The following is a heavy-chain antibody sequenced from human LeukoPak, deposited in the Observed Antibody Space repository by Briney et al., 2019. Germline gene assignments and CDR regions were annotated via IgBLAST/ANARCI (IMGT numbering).Heavy chain of an antibody. J-gene: IGHJ6*02. Sequence: GGSLRLSCAASGFTFSRHWMTWVRQAPGKGLEWVANIKHDGSEKNYVDSVKGRFTISRDNAKNSMCLQINSLRAEDTAVYYCARERWDLINGIYKKYGLDVWGQGTTVTVSS. CDR2: IKHDGSEK. V-gene: IGHV3-7*03. CDR3: ARERWDLINGIYKKYGLDV. CDR1: GFTFSRHW. D-gene: IGHD5-12*01.